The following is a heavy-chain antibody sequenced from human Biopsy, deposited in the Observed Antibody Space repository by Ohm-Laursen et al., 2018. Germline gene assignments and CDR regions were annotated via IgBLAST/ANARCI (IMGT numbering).Heavy chain of an antibody. Sequence: GASVKVSCKASGYTFTGQYLHWVRQARGQGLEWMGWMIPSSGKTGYAQRFQGRDTLTMNTSISTAYMELSGLRSEDTAVYFCARGYSRRVSIFEASIYWFDTWGQGTLATVSS. CDR2: MIPSSGKT. J-gene: IGHJ5*02. D-gene: IGHD6-6*01. V-gene: IGHV1-8*02. CDR3: ARGYSRRVSIFEASIYWFDT. CDR1: GYTFTGQY.